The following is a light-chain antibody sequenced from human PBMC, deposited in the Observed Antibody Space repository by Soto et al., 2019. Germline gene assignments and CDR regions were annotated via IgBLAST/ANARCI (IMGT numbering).Light chain of an antibody. CDR2: DAS. J-gene: IGKJ5*01. V-gene: IGKV1-5*01. CDR3: QQYNSYPIT. Sequence: DIQMTQSPSTLSASVGDRVTITCRASQTISSWLAWYQQKPGKAPKLLIYDASNLESGVPSRFSGSGSGTEFTLTIGSLQPDDVATYFCQQYNSYPITFGQGTRLEIK. CDR1: QTISSW.